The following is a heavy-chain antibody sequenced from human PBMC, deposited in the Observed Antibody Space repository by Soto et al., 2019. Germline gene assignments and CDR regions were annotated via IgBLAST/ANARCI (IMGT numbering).Heavy chain of an antibody. Sequence: PSETLSLTCTVSGGSISSSSYYWGWIRQPPGKGLEWIGSIHYSGSSYYNPSLESRVTISVDTSKNQFSLKLSSVTAADTAVYWCHSSGYYLGKMGWFDPWGQGTLVTVSS. CDR3: HSSGYYLGKMGWFDP. J-gene: IGHJ5*02. CDR2: IHYSGSS. D-gene: IGHD6-19*01. V-gene: IGHV4-39*01. CDR1: GGSISSSSYY.